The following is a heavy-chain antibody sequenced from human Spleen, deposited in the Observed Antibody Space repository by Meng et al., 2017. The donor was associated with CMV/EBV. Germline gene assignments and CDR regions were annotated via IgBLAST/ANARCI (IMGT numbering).Heavy chain of an antibody. D-gene: IGHD6-13*01. Sequence: SIGGGGYSWNWIRQHPGKGLEWIGYIYYSGTTSYNPSLKSRLTISVDTSKNQFSLKLSSVTAADTAVYYCARGPASSNWYKEEYLDSWGQGILVTVSS. CDR1: SIGGGGYS. J-gene: IGHJ4*02. CDR3: ARGPASSNWYKEEYLDS. CDR2: IYYSGTT. V-gene: IGHV4-31*02.